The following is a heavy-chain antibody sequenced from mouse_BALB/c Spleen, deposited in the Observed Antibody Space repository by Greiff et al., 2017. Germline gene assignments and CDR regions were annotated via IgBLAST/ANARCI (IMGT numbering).Heavy chain of an antibody. CDR2: IDPANGNT. V-gene: IGHV14-3*02. Sequence: VQLQQSGAELVKPGASVKLSCTASGFNINDTYMHWVKQRPEQGLEWIGRIDPANGNTKYDPKFQGKATITADTSSNTAYLQLSSLTSEDTAVYYCVSYYGNYVWFAYWGQGTLVTVSA. J-gene: IGHJ3*01. CDR3: VSYYGNYVWFAY. D-gene: IGHD2-10*01. CDR1: GFNINDTY.